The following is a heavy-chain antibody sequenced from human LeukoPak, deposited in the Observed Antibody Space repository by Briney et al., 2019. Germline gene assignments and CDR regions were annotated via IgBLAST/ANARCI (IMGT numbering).Heavy chain of an antibody. V-gene: IGHV3-64D*06. Sequence: GGSLRLSCSASGFTFSSYAMHWVRQAPGKGLEYVSAIRSNGGSTYYADSVKGRFTISRDNSKNTLYLQMSSLRAEDTAVYYCVKVCATARWFGELLTDYWGQGTLVTVSS. CDR2: IRSNGGST. CDR1: GFTFSSYA. CDR3: VKVCATARWFGELLTDY. J-gene: IGHJ4*02. D-gene: IGHD3-10*01.